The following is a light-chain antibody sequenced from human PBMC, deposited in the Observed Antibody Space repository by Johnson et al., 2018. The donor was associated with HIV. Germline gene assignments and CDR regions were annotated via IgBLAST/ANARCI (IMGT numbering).Light chain of an antibody. V-gene: IGLV1-51*02. J-gene: IGLJ1*01. CDR1: SSNIGNNY. CDR3: GTWDNSLSTGAV. CDR2: ENT. Sequence: QSVLTQPPSVSAAPGQKVTISCSGSSSNIGNNYVSWYRQLPGTAPKLLIYENTQRPSGIPDRFSGSKSGTSATLGIAGLQPGGEADYYFGTWDNSLSTGAVFGTGTKVTVL.